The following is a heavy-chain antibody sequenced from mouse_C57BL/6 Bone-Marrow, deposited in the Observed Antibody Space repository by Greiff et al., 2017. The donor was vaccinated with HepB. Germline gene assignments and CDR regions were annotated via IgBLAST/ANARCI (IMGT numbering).Heavy chain of an antibody. CDR1: GYTFTSSG. CDR2: IYPRSGNT. D-gene: IGHD2-4*01. V-gene: IGHV1-81*01. CDR3: ARSGYDYDGYAMDY. Sequence: VQLQQSGAELARPGASVKLSCKASGYTFTSSGISWVKQRTGQGLEWIGEIYPRSGNTYYKEKFKGKATLTADKSSSTAYIELRSLTSEDSAVYFCARSGYDYDGYAMDYWGQGTSVTVSS. J-gene: IGHJ4*01.